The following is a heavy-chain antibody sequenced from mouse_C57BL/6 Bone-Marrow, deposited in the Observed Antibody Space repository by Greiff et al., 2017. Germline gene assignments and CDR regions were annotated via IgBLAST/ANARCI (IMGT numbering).Heavy chain of an antibody. Sequence: DVKLQESGAELVRPGASVKLSCTASGFNIKDYYMHWVKQRPEQGLEWIGRIDPEDGDTEYAPKFQGKATMTADTSSNTAYLQLSSLTSEDTAVYYCTTHYGSSYVAYWGQGTLVTVSA. CDR3: TTHYGSSYVAY. D-gene: IGHD1-1*01. J-gene: IGHJ3*01. CDR1: GFNIKDYY. V-gene: IGHV14-1*01. CDR2: IDPEDGDT.